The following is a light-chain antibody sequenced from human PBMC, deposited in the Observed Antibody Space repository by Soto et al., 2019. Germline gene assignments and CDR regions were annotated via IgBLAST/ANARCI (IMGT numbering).Light chain of an antibody. CDR1: SSNIGAGYD. Sequence: QSVLTQPPSVSGAPGQRVTISCTGTSSNIGAGYDVHWYQQLPGTAPKLLISNNHNRPSGVPDRFSGSNSGTSASLAITGLQAEDEAEYYCQSYDSSLSVVFGGGTQLTVL. J-gene: IGLJ2*01. CDR2: NNH. CDR3: QSYDSSLSVV. V-gene: IGLV1-40*01.